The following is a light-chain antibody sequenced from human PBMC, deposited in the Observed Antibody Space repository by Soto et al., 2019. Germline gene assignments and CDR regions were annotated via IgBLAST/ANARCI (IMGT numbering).Light chain of an antibody. Sequence: TQSPGTLSLSPGDRATLSCRASQSVSSSYLAWYQQKPRQAPRLLIYGASRSATGIPDSFSRSGPETHSTLTICSLEPEALVVYYCQQYGISPLTFGPRSIVAI. J-gene: IGKJ3*01. V-gene: IGKV3-20*01. CDR2: GAS. CDR3: QQYGISPLT. CDR1: QSVSSSY.